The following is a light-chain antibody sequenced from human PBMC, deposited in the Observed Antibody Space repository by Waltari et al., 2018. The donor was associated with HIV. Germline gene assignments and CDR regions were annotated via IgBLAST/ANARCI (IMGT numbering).Light chain of an antibody. CDR1: SVRSYY. CDR3: NSRDSSGHWF. V-gene: IGLV3-19*01. J-gene: IGLJ3*02. CDR2: GEN. Sequence: SSELAQDPAVSVALGQTVRITCQGDSVRSYYASWYQQKPVQAPLLVVYGENNRPSGIPDRFSGSSSGNTASLTIAGAQAEDEADYYCNSRDSSGHWFFGGGTKVTVL.